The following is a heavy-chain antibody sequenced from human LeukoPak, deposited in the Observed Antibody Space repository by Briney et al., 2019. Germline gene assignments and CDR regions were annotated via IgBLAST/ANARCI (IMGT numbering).Heavy chain of an antibody. CDR2: IYYSGST. V-gene: IGHV4-59*01. CDR1: GGSISSYY. J-gene: IGHJ6*02. CDR3: ARLAVEGYYYYGMDV. Sequence: SETLSLTCTVSGGSISSYYWSWIRQPPGKGLEWIGYIYYSGSTNYNPSLKSRVTISVDTSKNQFSLKLSSVTAADTAVYYCARLAVEGYYYYGMDVWGQGTTVTVS.